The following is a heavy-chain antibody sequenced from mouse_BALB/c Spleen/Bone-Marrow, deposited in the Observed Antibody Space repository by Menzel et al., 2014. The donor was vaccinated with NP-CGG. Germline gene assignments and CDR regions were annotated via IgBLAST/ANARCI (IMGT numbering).Heavy chain of an antibody. V-gene: IGHV5-12-1*01. J-gene: IGHJ4*01. D-gene: IGHD2-2*01. CDR1: GFAFSGYD. CDR3: ARQRGYAYAMDY. CDR2: ISSGGINT. Sequence: EAQGVESGGGLVKPGGSLKLSCAASGFAFSGYDMSWVRRTPEKRLEWVAYISSGGINTYYPDSVKGRFTISRDNAKNTLYLQMNSLKSEDTAMYYCARQRGYAYAMDYWGQGTSVTVSS.